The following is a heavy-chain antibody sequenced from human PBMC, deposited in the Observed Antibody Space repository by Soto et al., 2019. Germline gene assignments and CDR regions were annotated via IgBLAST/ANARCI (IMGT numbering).Heavy chain of an antibody. CDR3: ARDPIGAGDAFDI. D-gene: IGHD6-6*01. Sequence: ASVKVSCKASGYTFTSYAMHWVRQAPGQRLEWMGWINAGNGNTKYSQKFRGRVTITRDTSASTAYMELSSLRSEDTAVYYCARDPIGAGDAFDIWGQGTMVTVSS. CDR2: INAGNGNT. CDR1: GYTFTSYA. J-gene: IGHJ3*02. V-gene: IGHV1-3*01.